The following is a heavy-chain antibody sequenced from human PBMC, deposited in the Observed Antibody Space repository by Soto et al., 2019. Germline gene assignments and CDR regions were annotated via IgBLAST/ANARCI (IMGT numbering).Heavy chain of an antibody. V-gene: IGHV1-3*05. Sequence: QVQLVQSGAEEKKPGASVRVSCKASGYTFTSYAMHCVRQAPGQRLEWMGWINAGNGNTKYSQKFQGRVTITRDTSASTAYMELSSLRSEDTAVYYCARYRSSSAYFDYWGQGTLVTVSS. CDR2: INAGNGNT. CDR3: ARYRSSSAYFDY. CDR1: GYTFTSYA. D-gene: IGHD6-6*01. J-gene: IGHJ4*02.